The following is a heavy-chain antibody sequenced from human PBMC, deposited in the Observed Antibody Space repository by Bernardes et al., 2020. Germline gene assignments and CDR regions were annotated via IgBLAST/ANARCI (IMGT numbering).Heavy chain of an antibody. J-gene: IGHJ4*02. CDR3: VRARTGTSCYDF. Sequence: SLTCTVSGGSVSSADSHWSWIRQHPGKGLEWIGYISYSGSTSYNPSLRSRVTIFLDTSKNQFSLILNSVTAADMAVYYCVRARTGTSCYDFWGQGTLVTVSS. CDR2: ISYSGST. D-gene: IGHD2-2*01. V-gene: IGHV4-31*03. CDR1: GGSVSSADSH.